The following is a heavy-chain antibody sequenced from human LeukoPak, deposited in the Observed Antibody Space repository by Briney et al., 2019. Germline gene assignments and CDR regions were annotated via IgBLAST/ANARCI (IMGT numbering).Heavy chain of an antibody. CDR3: AKPRTPDYYDSSGHFDY. CDR2: IWYDGSNK. V-gene: IGHV3-33*06. J-gene: IGHJ4*02. Sequence: GRSLRLSCAASGFTFSSYGMHWVRQAPGKGLEWVAVIWYDGSNKYYADSVKGRFTISRDNSKNTLYLQMNSLRAEDTAVYYCAKPRTPDYYDSSGHFDYWGQGTLVTVSS. CDR1: GFTFSSYG. D-gene: IGHD3-22*01.